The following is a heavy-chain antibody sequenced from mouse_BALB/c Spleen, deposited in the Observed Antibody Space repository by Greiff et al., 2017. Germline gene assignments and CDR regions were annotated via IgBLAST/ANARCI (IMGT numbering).Heavy chain of an antibody. D-gene: IGHD2-14*01. CDR1: GYAFSSYW. V-gene: IGHV1-80*01. CDR3: ARSGNVYYRYDTGYFDY. CDR2: IYPGDGDT. J-gene: IGHJ2*01. Sequence: QVHVKQSGAELVRPGSSVKISCKASGYAFSSYWMNWVKQKPGQGLEWIGQIYPGDGDTNYNGKFKGKATLTADKSSSTAYMQLSSLTSEDSAVYFCARSGNVYYRYDTGYFDYWGQGTTLTVSS.